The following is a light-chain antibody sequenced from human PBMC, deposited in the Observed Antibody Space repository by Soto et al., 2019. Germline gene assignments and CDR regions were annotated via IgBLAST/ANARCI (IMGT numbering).Light chain of an antibody. CDR3: CSYADGSTLV. CDR1: SSDVGNYNL. Sequence: QSALTQPASLSGSPGQSITISCTGTSSDVGNYNLVSWYQQHPGKAPKLMIYEVSNRPSGISNRFSGSKSGNTASLTISGLQSEDEADYYCCSYADGSTLVFGTGTKVTVL. J-gene: IGLJ1*01. CDR2: EVS. V-gene: IGLV2-23*02.